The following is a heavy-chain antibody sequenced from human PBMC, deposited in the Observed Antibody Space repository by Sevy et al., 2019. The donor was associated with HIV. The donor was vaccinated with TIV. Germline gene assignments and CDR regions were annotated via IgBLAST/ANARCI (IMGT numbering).Heavy chain of an antibody. D-gene: IGHD5-18*01. J-gene: IGHJ6*02. CDR3: ARHGYGYGYHALLDYYYGMDV. CDR1: GFTFDDYG. Sequence: GGSLSLSCAASGFTFDDYGMSWVRQAPGKGLEWVSGINWNGGSTGYADSVKGRFTISRDNAKNSLYLQVNSMRAEDTALYYCARHGYGYGYHALLDYYYGMDVWGQGTTVTVSS. V-gene: IGHV3-20*04. CDR2: INWNGGST.